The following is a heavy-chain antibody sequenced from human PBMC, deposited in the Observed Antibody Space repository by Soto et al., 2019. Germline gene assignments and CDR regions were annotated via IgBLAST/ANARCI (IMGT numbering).Heavy chain of an antibody. J-gene: IGHJ4*02. D-gene: IGHD3-9*01. Sequence: QVQLQESGPGLVKPSQTLSLTCTFSGGSISSGGYYWSWIRQHPGKGLEWIGYISYRGSTYYNPAPKCRVTISVDTSKKQFSLKLSSVTAADTAVYYCARTLVKAQYYNILTGLYYFDYWGQGTLVTVSS. V-gene: IGHV4-31*03. CDR1: GGSISSGGYY. CDR2: ISYRGST. CDR3: ARTLVKAQYYNILTGLYYFDY.